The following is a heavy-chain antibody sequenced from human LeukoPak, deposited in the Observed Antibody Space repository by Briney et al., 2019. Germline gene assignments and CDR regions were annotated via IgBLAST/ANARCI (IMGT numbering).Heavy chain of an antibody. CDR2: INPNSGGT. CDR1: GYTFTGYY. Sequence: VASVKVSCKASGYTFTGYYMHWVRQASGQGLEWMGWINPNSGGTNYAQKFQGRVTMTRDTSISTAYMELSRLRSDDTAVYYCARDRPTTYYYDSSGVAGATDWGQGTLVTVSS. D-gene: IGHD3-22*01. CDR3: ARDRPTTYYYDSSGVAGATD. V-gene: IGHV1-2*02. J-gene: IGHJ4*02.